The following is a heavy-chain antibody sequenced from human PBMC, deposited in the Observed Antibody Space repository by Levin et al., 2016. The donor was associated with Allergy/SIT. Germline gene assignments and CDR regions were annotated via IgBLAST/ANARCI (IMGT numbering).Heavy chain of an antibody. D-gene: IGHD3-10*01. Sequence: VRQAPGKGLEWVSGINWNGGSTGYADSVKGRFTISRDNAKNSLYLQMNSLRAEDTALYYCARDPIKSGELIYYYGMDVWGQGTTVTVSS. V-gene: IGHV3-20*03. CDR2: INWNGGST. CDR3: ARDPIKSGELIYYYGMDV. J-gene: IGHJ6*02.